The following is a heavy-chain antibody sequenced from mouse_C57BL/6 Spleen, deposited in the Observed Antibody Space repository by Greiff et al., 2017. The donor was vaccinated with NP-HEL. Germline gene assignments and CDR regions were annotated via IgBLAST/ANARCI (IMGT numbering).Heavy chain of an antibody. J-gene: IGHJ2*01. Sequence: EVNLVESEGGLVQLGSSMKLSCTASGFTFSDYYMAWVRQVPEKGLEWVANINYDGSSTYYLDSLKSRFIISRDNAKNILYLQMSSLKSEDTATYYCARADYFDYWGQGTTLTVSS. CDR2: INYDGSST. CDR1: GFTFSDYY. V-gene: IGHV5-16*01. CDR3: ARADYFDY.